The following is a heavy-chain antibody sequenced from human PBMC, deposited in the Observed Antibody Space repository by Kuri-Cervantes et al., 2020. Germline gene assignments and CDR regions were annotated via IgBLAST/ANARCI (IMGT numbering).Heavy chain of an antibody. D-gene: IGHD6-6*01. J-gene: IGHJ4*02. V-gene: IGHV3-30-3*01. Sequence: GGSLRLSCAASGFTFSSYAMHWVRQAPGKGLEWVAVISDDGSNKYYADSVKGRFTISRDNSKNTLYLQMDSLRAEDTAVYYCARDAQSIAAPYFDYWGQGTLVTVSS. CDR3: ARDAQSIAAPYFDY. CDR1: GFTFSSYA. CDR2: ISDDGSNK.